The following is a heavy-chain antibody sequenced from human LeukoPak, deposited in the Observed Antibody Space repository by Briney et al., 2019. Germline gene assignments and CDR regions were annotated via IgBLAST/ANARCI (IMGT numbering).Heavy chain of an antibody. D-gene: IGHD6-13*01. V-gene: IGHV1-69*05. J-gene: IGHJ6*03. CDR2: IIPIFGTA. Sequence: SVKVSCKASGGTFSSYAISWVRQAPGQGLEWMGGIIPIFGTANYAQKFQGRVTITTDESTSTAYMELSSLRSEDTAVYYCARDRIQSKAAATYYYYYMDVWGKGTTVTVSS. CDR1: GGTFSSYA. CDR3: ARDRIQSKAAATYYYYYMDV.